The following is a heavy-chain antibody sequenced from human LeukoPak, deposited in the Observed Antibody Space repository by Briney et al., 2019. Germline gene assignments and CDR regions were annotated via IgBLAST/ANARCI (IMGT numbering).Heavy chain of an antibody. CDR1: GFPFNTYA. Sequence: GSLRLSCVASGFPFNTYAIYWVRPAPGKGLEWVSGFFGSGGSAHYADSVKGRFTISRDNSKNTVYLEMSSLRAEDTAIYYCGKTTTGYSSGQKPAWPVDYWGQGTLVTVSS. J-gene: IGHJ4*02. CDR2: FFGSGGSA. CDR3: GKTTTGYSSGQKPAWPVDY. D-gene: IGHD6-25*01. V-gene: IGHV3-23*01.